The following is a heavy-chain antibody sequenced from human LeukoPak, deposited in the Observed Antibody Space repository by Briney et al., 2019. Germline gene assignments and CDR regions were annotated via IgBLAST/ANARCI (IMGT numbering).Heavy chain of an antibody. CDR2: INSDASST. D-gene: IGHD5-18*01. CDR1: GFTFSIYW. CDR3: ARVGYSYGSYYFDY. Sequence: PGGSLRLSCAASGFTFSIYWMHWVRQAPGKGLVWVSRINSDASSTTYADSVKGRFTISRDTARNTLYLQMNSLSAEDTAVYYCARVGYSYGSYYFDYWGQGTLVTVSS. J-gene: IGHJ4*02. V-gene: IGHV3-74*01.